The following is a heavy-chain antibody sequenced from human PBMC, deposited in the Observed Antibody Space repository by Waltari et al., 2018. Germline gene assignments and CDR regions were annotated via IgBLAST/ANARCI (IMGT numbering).Heavy chain of an antibody. Sequence: EVQLVESGGDLVQPGGSLRLSCAASGSSVSRAWMTWVRQTPGKGLEWVGNIQQNGSEKWYADSVKGRFTISRDNAMNLVYLQMNSLRVEDTAVYYCARDLVATPPWGQGTLVTVSS. CDR2: IQQNGSEK. V-gene: IGHV3-7*01. CDR3: ARDLVATPP. D-gene: IGHD2-21*02. CDR1: GSSVSRAW. J-gene: IGHJ5*02.